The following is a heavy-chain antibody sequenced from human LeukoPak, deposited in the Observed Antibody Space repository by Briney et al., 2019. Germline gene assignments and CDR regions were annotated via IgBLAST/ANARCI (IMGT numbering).Heavy chain of an antibody. CDR3: ARKGSYTNWSDR. J-gene: IGHJ5*02. V-gene: IGHV4-59*01. D-gene: IGHD3-10*01. CDR2: IYYSGST. CDR1: GVSISSYY. Sequence: SETLSLTCTVSGVSISSYYWSWIRQPPGKGLEWIGYIYYSGSTNYNPSLKSRVTISVDTSKNQFSLKLSSVTAADTAVYYCARKGSYTNWSDRWGQGTLVTVSS.